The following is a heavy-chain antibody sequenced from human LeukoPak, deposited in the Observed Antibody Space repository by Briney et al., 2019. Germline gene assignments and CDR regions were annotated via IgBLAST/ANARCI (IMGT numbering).Heavy chain of an antibody. D-gene: IGHD2-8*01. CDR1: GYTFSGSY. J-gene: IGHJ6*03. Sequence: ASAKVSCKASGYTFSGSYIHWVRQAPGQGLEWMGRINPNSGDTNYPQKFQGRVTMTRDTSITTAYMELSSLTSDDTAVYFCARSAGHCTNGVCFTDYYMDVWGKGTTVTVSS. CDR3: ARSAGHCTNGVCFTDYYMDV. V-gene: IGHV1-2*06. CDR2: INPNSGDT.